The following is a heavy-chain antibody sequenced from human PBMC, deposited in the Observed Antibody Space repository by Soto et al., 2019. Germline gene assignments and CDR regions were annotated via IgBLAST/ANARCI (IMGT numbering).Heavy chain of an antibody. CDR1: GGSFSGYY. Sequence: PSETLSLTCAVYGGSFSGYYWDWIRQPPGEGLEWIGEINHSGSTKYNPSLKSRVTISLDTSKNQFSLKLSSVSAADTAVYYCARGRIVVAGKRIIDYWGQGTLVTVSS. CDR2: INHSGST. J-gene: IGHJ4*02. D-gene: IGHD6-19*01. CDR3: ARGRIVVAGKRIIDY. V-gene: IGHV4-34*01.